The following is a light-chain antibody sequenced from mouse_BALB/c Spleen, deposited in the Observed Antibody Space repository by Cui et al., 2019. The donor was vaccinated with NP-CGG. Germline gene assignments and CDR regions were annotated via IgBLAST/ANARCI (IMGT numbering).Light chain of an antibody. CDR2: GTN. V-gene: IGLV1*01. CDR1: TGAVTAINY. Sequence: QAVVTQESALTTSPGETVTLTCRSSTGAVTAINYANWVQEKPDHLFTGLIGGTNNRVPGVPARFSGSLIGEKAALTITGAQTEDEAIYFCALWYSNHWVFGGGTKLTVL. CDR3: ALWYSNHWV. J-gene: IGLJ1*01.